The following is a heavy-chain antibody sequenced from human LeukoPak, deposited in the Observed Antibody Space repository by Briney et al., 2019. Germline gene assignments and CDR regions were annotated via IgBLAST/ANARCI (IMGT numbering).Heavy chain of an antibody. Sequence: GGSLRLSCAASGFTFSSYWMSWVRQAPGKGLEWVANIKQDGSEKYYVDSVKGRFTISRDNAKNSLYLQMNSLRAEDTAVYYCARGNYDFWSGYLGFYYYYYMDVWGKGTTVTVPS. V-gene: IGHV3-7*01. CDR1: GFTFSSYW. J-gene: IGHJ6*03. D-gene: IGHD3-3*01. CDR3: ARGNYDFWSGYLGFYYYYYMDV. CDR2: IKQDGSEK.